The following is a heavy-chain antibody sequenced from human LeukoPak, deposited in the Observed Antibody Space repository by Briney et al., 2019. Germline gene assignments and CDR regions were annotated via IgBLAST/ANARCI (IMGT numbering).Heavy chain of an antibody. V-gene: IGHV3-7*03. CDR2: IKEDGSES. D-gene: IGHD3-10*01. J-gene: IGHJ5*02. CDR3: ARDRTGFYGSGSYRWFDP. Sequence: PGGSLRLSCAASGFIFSTYWMSWVRQAPGKGLEWVANIKEDGSESHYVDSVKGRFTISRDNAKNSLYLQMNSLRAEDTAVYYCARDRTGFYGSGSYRWFDPWGQGTLVTVSS. CDR1: GFIFSTYW.